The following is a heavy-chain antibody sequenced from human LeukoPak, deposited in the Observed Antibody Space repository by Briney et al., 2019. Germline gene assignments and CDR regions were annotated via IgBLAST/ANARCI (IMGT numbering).Heavy chain of an antibody. J-gene: IGHJ4*02. D-gene: IGHD6-19*01. CDR1: GFTFSSYG. CDR2: IWYDGSNK. Sequence: GGSLRLSCAASGFTFSSYGMHWVRQAPGKGLEWVAVIWYDGSNKYYADSVKGRFTISRDNSKNTLYLQMNSLRAEDTAVYYCARDHYSSGWYTGGYFDYWGQGTLVTVSS. CDR3: ARDHYSSGWYTGGYFDY. V-gene: IGHV3-33*01.